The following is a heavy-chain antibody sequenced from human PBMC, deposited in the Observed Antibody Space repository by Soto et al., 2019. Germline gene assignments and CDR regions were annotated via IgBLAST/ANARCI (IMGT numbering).Heavy chain of an antibody. J-gene: IGHJ6*02. CDR3: AKDRGSGSYYGYYGMDV. D-gene: IGHD3-10*01. CDR2: ISNDESKK. CDR1: GISFNSYG. Sequence: GGSLRLSCAASGISFNSYGVHWVRQAPGKGLEWVAIISNDESKKYYADSVKGRFTISRDNSKNTLYLQMNSLRVEDTAVYYWAKDRGSGSYYGYYGMDVWGQGTTVTVSS. V-gene: IGHV3-30*18.